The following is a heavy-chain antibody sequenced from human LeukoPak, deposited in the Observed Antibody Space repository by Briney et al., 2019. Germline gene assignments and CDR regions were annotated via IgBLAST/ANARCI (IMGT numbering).Heavy chain of an antibody. CDR3: ASGQFLVSNDY. CDR2: FYYTGST. J-gene: IGHJ4*02. Sequence: SETLSLTCTVSGGSVSGGSYYWSWIRQPPGKGLEWIGYFYYTGSTNYNPSLKSRVTISIDTSKNQFSLRLSSVTAADTAVYYCASGQFLVSNDYWGQGILVTVSS. D-gene: IGHD5/OR15-5a*01. V-gene: IGHV4-61*01. CDR1: GGSVSGGSYY.